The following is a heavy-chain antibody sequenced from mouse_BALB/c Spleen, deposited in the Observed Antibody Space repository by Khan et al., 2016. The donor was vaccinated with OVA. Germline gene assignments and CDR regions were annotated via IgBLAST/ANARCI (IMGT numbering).Heavy chain of an antibody. CDR1: GFTFSSYA. J-gene: IGHJ2*01. D-gene: IGHD2-14*01. CDR3: AREAYRYEEYYFDY. CDR2: ISSGGST. Sequence: EVELVESGGGSVKPGGSLKLSCAVSGFTFSSYAMSWVRQTPEKRLEWVASISSGGSTYYPDSVKGRFTISRDNARNIVYPQMSSLRSEDMAMYYCAREAYRYEEYYFDYWGQGTTLTVSS. V-gene: IGHV5-6-5*01.